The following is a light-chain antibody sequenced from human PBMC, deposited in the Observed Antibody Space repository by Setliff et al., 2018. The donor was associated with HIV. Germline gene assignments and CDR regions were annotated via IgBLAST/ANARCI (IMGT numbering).Light chain of an antibody. CDR1: SSDVGGYNY. Sequence: QSVLAQPASVSGSPGQSITISCTGTSSDVGGYNYVSWYQQHPGKAPQLMIYEVTNRPSGVSNRFSGSKSGNTASLTISGLQAEDEADYYCSSYTSSSTHYVFGTGTKVTVL. CDR2: EVT. V-gene: IGLV2-14*01. CDR3: SSYTSSSTHYV. J-gene: IGLJ1*01.